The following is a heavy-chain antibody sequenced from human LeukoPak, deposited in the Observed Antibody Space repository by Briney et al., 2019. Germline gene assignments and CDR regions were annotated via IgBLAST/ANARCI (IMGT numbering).Heavy chain of an antibody. J-gene: IGHJ4*02. Sequence: SETLSLTRTVSGGSISSYYWNWIRQPAGKGLEWIGRIYTSGSTNYNPSLKSRVTMSVDTSKNQFSLKLSSVTAADTAVYYCARAAMSSSKEFDYWGQGTLVTVSS. CDR2: IYTSGST. D-gene: IGHD6-13*01. V-gene: IGHV4-4*07. CDR1: GGSISSYY. CDR3: ARAAMSSSKEFDY.